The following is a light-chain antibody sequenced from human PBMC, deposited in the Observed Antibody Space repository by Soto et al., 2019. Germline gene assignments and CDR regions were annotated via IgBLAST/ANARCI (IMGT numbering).Light chain of an antibody. V-gene: IGKV3-11*01. Sequence: EIVLTQSPGTLSLSPGERATLSCRASQSVSRSNLAWYQQKPDQAPRLLIYDASNRATGIPARFSGSGSGTDFTLTISSLEPEDFAVYYCQQRSNWPSFGQGTRLEIK. CDR2: DAS. J-gene: IGKJ5*01. CDR1: QSVSRSN. CDR3: QQRSNWPS.